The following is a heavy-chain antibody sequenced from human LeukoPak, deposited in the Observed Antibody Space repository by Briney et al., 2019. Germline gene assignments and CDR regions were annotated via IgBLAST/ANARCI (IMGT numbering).Heavy chain of an antibody. CDR2: IYTTGST. Sequence: SETLSLTCTVSGGSITSYYWSWIRQPAGKGLEWIGRIYTTGSTNYNPSLKSRVIMSVDTSKNQFSLKLSSVTAADTAVYYCAKDMEGYCSRTSCYPSFLDYWGQGTLVTVSS. CDR1: GGSITSYY. D-gene: IGHD2-2*01. V-gene: IGHV4-4*07. J-gene: IGHJ4*02. CDR3: AKDMEGYCSRTSCYPSFLDY.